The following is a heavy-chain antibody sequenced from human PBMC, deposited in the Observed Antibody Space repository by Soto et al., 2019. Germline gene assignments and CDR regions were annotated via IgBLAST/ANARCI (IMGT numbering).Heavy chain of an antibody. J-gene: IGHJ4*02. Sequence: SETLSLTCTVSGGSISSSSYYWGWIRQPPGKGLEWIGSIYYSGSTYYNPSLKSRVTISVDTSKNQFSLKLSSVTAADTAVYYCARRPLRFLGAFDYWGPGTLVTVSS. D-gene: IGHD3-3*01. CDR2: IYYSGST. CDR1: GGSISSSSYY. CDR3: ARRPLRFLGAFDY. V-gene: IGHV4-39*01.